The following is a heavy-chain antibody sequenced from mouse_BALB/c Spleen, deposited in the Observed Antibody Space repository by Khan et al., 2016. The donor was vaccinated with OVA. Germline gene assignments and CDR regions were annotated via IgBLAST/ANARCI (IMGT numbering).Heavy chain of an antibody. CDR2: INPTSGYT. Sequence: QVQLKESGAEQAKPGASVKMSCKTSGYTFSSYWMHWVKQRSGQGLEWIGYINPTSGYTEYNEKFKDKATLSADKSSSTAYMQLTSLTSEDSAVYYCARDRIDYWGQGTTLTVSS. CDR1: GYTFSSYW. CDR3: ARDRIDY. J-gene: IGHJ2*01. V-gene: IGHV1-7*01.